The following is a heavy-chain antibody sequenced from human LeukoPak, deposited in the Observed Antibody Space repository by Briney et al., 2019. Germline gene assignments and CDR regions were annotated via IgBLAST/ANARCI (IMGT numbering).Heavy chain of an antibody. CDR1: GGSISSCY. CDR2: IYYSGTT. V-gene: IGHV4-59*08. CDR3: ASARLGTFYFDS. D-gene: IGHD3-22*01. Sequence: PSKTLSLTCTVSGGSISSCYWSWIRQSPGKGLEWIGYIYYSGTTYCNPSLKSRVAVSVDTSKNQFSLKLSSVTAADTAVYFCASARLGTFYFDSWGQGTLVTVSS. J-gene: IGHJ4*02.